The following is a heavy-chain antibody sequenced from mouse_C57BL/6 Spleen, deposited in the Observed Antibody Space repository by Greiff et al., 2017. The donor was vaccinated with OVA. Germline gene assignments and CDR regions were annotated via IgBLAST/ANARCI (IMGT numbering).Heavy chain of an antibody. CDR2: ISYDGSN. Sequence: PGLVPPSPSLSLPCSVTGYSITSGYYWNWIRQFPGNKLEWMGYISYDGSNNYNPSLKNRISITRDTSKNQFFLKLNSVTTEDTATYYCSYGTYWYFDVWGTGTTVTVSA. D-gene: IGHD2-1*01. J-gene: IGHJ1*03. V-gene: IGHV3-6*01. CDR1: GYSITSGYY. CDR3: SYGTYWYFDV.